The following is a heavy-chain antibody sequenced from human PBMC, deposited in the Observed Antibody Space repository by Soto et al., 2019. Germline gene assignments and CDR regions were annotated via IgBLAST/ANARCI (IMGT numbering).Heavy chain of an antibody. Sequence: ASVKVSCKASGYTFGNNDISWVRQATGQGLEWMGWMNPNSGKTGYAQKFQGRVTMTRDTSMSTAYLELSSLRPDDTAIYYCARMATSGTLNWFDPWGQGTLVTVSS. CDR2: MNPNSGKT. V-gene: IGHV1-8*01. CDR1: GYTFGNND. J-gene: IGHJ5*02. CDR3: ARMATSGTLNWFDP.